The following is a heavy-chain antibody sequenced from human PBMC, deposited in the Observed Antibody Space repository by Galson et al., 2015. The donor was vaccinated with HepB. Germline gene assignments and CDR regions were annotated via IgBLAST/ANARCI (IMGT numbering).Heavy chain of an antibody. J-gene: IGHJ6*02. D-gene: IGHD4-11*01. Sequence: SVKVSCKASGYTFTSYDINWVRQATGQGLEWMGWMNPNSGGTNYAQKFQGWVTMTRDTSISTAYMELSRLRSDDTAVYYCARDGGSGNYELKYYYGMDVWGQGTTVTVSS. CDR1: GYTFTSYD. V-gene: IGHV1-2*04. CDR3: ARDGGSGNYELKYYYGMDV. CDR2: MNPNSGGT.